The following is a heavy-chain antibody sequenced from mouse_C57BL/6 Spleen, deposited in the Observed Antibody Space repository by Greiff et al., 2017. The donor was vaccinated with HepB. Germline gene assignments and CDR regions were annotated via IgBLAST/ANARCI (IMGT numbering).Heavy chain of an antibody. D-gene: IGHD2-10*02. Sequence: EVKLVESGGGLVKPGGSLKLSCAASGFTFSSYAMSWVRQTPEKRLEWVATISDGGSYTYYPDNVKGRFTISRDNAKNNLYLQMSHLKSEDTAMYYCARDGAPRAGAMDYWGQGTSVTVSS. CDR1: GFTFSSYA. CDR3: ARDGAPRAGAMDY. V-gene: IGHV5-4*01. J-gene: IGHJ4*01. CDR2: ISDGGSYT.